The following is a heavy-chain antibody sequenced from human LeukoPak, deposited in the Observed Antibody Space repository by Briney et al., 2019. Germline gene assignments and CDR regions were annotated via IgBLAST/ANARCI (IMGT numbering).Heavy chain of an antibody. J-gene: IGHJ4*02. CDR1: GASIDSHSW. Sequence: SETLSLTCAVSGASIDSHSWWSWVRQPPGQGLEWIGEIYHSGGANYKPSLKSRVTMSVDTSKNHFSLKLTSVTAADTAAYYCAYNRNFALDNWGQGTLVTVSS. D-gene: IGHD1-14*01. V-gene: IGHV4/OR15-8*01. CDR3: AYNRNFALDN. CDR2: IYHSGGA.